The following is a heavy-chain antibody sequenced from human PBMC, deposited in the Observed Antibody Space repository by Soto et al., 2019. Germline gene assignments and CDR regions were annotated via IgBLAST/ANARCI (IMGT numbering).Heavy chain of an antibody. CDR1: RYSFTDYH. V-gene: IGHV1-2*04. Sequence: EASVKVSCKASRYSFTDYHIHWVRQAPGQGLEWLGRINPKSGGTSTAQKFQGWVTMTTDTSISTASMELTRLTSDDTAIYYCARGDSTDCSNGVCSFFYNHDMDVWGQGTTVTVSS. CDR3: ARGDSTDCSNGVCSFFYNHDMDV. D-gene: IGHD2-8*01. J-gene: IGHJ6*02. CDR2: INPKSGGT.